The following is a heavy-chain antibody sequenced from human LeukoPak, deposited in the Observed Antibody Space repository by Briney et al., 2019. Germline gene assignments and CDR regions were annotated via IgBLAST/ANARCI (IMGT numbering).Heavy chain of an antibody. Sequence: SETLSLTCTVSGYSIRSGYYWGWVRQPPGKGLEWIGSIYHSGNTFYTPSLKSRVTMSIDTSKNQFSLKMTSVPASDTAVYYCAKSNGYGLVDIWGQGTMVTVSS. D-gene: IGHD3-10*01. CDR1: GYSIRSGYY. V-gene: IGHV4-38-2*02. CDR3: AKSNGYGLVDI. CDR2: IYHSGNT. J-gene: IGHJ3*02.